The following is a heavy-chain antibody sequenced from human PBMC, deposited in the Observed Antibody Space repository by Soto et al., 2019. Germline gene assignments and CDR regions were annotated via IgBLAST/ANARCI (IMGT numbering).Heavy chain of an antibody. J-gene: IGHJ5*02. CDR1: GFTFSSYA. D-gene: IGHD3-3*01. Sequence: GGSLRLSCAASGFTFSSYAMHWVRQAPGKGLEWVAVISYDGSNKYYADSVKGRFTISRDNSKNTLYLQMNSLRAEDTAVYYCARERYYDFWSGYPGVSGHNWFDPWGQGTLVTVSS. CDR3: ARERYYDFWSGYPGVSGHNWFDP. CDR2: ISYDGSNK. V-gene: IGHV3-30-3*01.